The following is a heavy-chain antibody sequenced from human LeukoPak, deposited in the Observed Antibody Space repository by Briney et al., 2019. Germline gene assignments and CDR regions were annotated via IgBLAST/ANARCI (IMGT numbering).Heavy chain of an antibody. CDR3: ASCIAAAGSGLDY. D-gene: IGHD6-13*01. J-gene: IGHJ4*01. CDR1: GYSFTSYW. CDR2: IYPGDSDT. Sequence: GESLKISCKGSGYSFTSYWIGWVRQMPGKGLEWMGIIYPGDSDTRYSPSFQDQVTISADKSISTAYLQWSSLKASDTAMYYCASCIAAAGSGLDYWGQGTLVTVSS. V-gene: IGHV5-51*01.